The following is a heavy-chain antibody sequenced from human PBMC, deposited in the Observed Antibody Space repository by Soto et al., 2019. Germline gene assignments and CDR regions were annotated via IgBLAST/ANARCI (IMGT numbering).Heavy chain of an antibody. CDR2: IYSSGST. J-gene: IGHJ4*02. D-gene: IGHD5-18*01. V-gene: IGHV4-61*01. CDR1: GDSVSSDSYY. CDR3: ARDIRGYSRAFDY. Sequence: QVQLQESGPGLVKPSETLSLTCTVSGDSVSSDSYYWTWIRQPPGKGLEWIGHIYSSGSTKYNPSLKIRVTISLDTSDTQFSVELTSVTAADTAIYYCARDIRGYSRAFDYWGQGTLVTVSS.